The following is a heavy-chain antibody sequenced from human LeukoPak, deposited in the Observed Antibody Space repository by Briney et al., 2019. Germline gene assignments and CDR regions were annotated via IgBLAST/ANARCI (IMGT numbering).Heavy chain of an antibody. D-gene: IGHD5-12*01. J-gene: IGHJ6*03. Sequence: SETLSLTCTVSGGSISSYYWSWIRQPPGKGLEWIGYIYTSGSTNYNPSLKSRVTISVDTSKNQFSLKLSSVTAADTAVYYCARRKKWQPNYMDVWGKGTTVTVSS. CDR2: IYTSGST. V-gene: IGHV4-4*09. CDR1: GGSISSYY. CDR3: ARRKKWQPNYMDV.